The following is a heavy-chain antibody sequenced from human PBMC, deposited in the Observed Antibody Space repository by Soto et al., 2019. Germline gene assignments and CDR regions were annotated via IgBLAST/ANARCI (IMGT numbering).Heavy chain of an antibody. CDR2: VYYSGST. V-gene: IGHV4-59*01. CDR1: GDSINSYY. D-gene: IGHD6-19*01. CDR3: ARGHGWLVSV. J-gene: IGHJ4*02. Sequence: QVQLQESGPGLVKPSETLSLTCTVSGDSINSYYWSWIRQPPGKGLEWIGYVYYSGSTNYNPSLKSRVTISVDTSKNQFSLKLSSVTAADTAVYYCARGHGWLVSVWGQGTLVTVSS.